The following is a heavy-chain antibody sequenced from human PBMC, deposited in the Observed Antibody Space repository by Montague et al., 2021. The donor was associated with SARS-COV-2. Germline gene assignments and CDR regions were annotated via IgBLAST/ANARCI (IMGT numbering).Heavy chain of an antibody. D-gene: IGHD3-10*01. V-gene: IGHV3-9*01. CDR1: GFIFDDYA. CDR3: VREQMGYYGMDV. Sequence: SLRLSCAASGFIFDDYAMHWVRQGPGKGLEWVSGISWNSGNIGYADSVKGRFTTSRDNAKNSLYLQVNSLRVEDTALYYCVREQMGYYGMDVWGPGTTVTVSS. CDR2: ISWNSGNI. J-gene: IGHJ6*02.